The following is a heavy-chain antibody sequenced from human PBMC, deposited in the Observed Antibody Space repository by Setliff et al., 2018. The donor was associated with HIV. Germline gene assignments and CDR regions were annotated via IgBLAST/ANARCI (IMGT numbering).Heavy chain of an antibody. V-gene: IGHV1-46*01. Sequence: SVKVSCKASGYTFTSYYMHWVRQAPGQGLEWLGMINPSGGSTWYAQKFQGRVTMTGDTSTNTLYMELSSLRSEDTAVYYCARGWEGGMDYWGQGTLVTVSS. D-gene: IGHD1-26*01. J-gene: IGHJ4*02. CDR2: INPSGGST. CDR1: GYTFTSYY. CDR3: ARGWEGGMDY.